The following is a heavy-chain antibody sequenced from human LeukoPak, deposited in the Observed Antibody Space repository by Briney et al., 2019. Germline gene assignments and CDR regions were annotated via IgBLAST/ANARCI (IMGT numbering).Heavy chain of an antibody. V-gene: IGHV3-7*01. Sequence: PGGSLRLSCAASGFTFSYYWMSWVRQAPGKGLEWVANIKQDGSEKYYVDSVKGRFTISRDNGKNSLYLQINSLRAEDTAVFYCARGGYYSAWAEDYWGQGTLVTVSS. D-gene: IGHD3-22*01. CDR1: GFTFSYYW. CDR2: IKQDGSEK. J-gene: IGHJ4*02. CDR3: ARGGYYSAWAEDY.